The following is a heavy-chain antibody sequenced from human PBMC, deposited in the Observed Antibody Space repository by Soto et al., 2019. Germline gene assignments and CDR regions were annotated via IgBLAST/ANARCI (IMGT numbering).Heavy chain of an antibody. CDR3: ARRCTGGSCYSSHYYYGMDV. CDR1: GYSFPSDW. V-gene: IGHV5-51*01. D-gene: IGHD2-15*01. J-gene: IGHJ6*01. Sequence: GESLKISCKGSGYSFPSDWIGWVRQMPGKGLEWMGSIYPADSDTRYSPAFQGQVTISADKSISTAYLQWSSLKASDTAMYYCARRCTGGSCYSSHYYYGMDVWGQGTTVTVSS. CDR2: IYPADSDT.